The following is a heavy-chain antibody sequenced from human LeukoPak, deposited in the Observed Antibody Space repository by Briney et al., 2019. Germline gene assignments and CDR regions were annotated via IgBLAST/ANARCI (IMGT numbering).Heavy chain of an antibody. J-gene: IGHJ4*02. CDR1: GYTFTGYY. Sequence: ASVMVSCKASGYTFTGYYMHWVRQAPGQGLEWMGRIDLNSGGTNYAQKFQGRVTMTRDTSISTAYMELSRLISDDTAVYYCARDGSYGWVPVAEYHFDYWGQGTLVTVSS. V-gene: IGHV1-2*06. CDR2: IDLNSGGT. D-gene: IGHD5-18*01. CDR3: ARDGSYGWVPVAEYHFDY.